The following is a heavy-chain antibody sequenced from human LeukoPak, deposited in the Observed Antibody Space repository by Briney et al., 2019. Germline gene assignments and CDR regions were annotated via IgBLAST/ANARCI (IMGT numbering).Heavy chain of an antibody. D-gene: IGHD1-26*01. V-gene: IGHV3-74*01. CDR2: INSDESST. J-gene: IGHJ4*02. Sequence: GGSLRLSCAASGFTFSSYWMHWVRQAPGKGLVWVSRINSDESSTSYADSVRGRFTISRDNAKNTLYLQMSSLRVEDTAVYYCMLVGATTQPPDYWGQGTLVTVSS. CDR3: MLVGATTQPPDY. CDR1: GFTFSSYW.